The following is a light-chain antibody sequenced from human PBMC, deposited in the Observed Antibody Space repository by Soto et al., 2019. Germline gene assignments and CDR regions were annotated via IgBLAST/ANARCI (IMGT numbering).Light chain of an antibody. CDR2: DVT. V-gene: IGLV2-14*01. J-gene: IGLJ2*01. CDR3: SSYTSSTTLVV. CDR1: SSDVGGYNY. Sequence: QSALTQPASVSGSPGQSITISCTGTSSDVGGYNYVSWYQQHPGKAPKLMIYDVTNRPSGVSNRFSGSKSGNTASLTISGLQAEDEADYYSSSYTSSTTLVVFGGGTKLPVL.